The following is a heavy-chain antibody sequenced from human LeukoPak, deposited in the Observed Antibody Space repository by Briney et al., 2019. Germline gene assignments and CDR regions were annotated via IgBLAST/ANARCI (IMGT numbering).Heavy chain of an antibody. CDR1: GGSISSYY. V-gene: IGHV4-59*08. CDR2: IYYSGST. CDR3: ARSIAANRYYFDY. Sequence: SETLSLTCTVSGGSISSYYYSWIRQPPGKGLEWIGYIYYSGSTNYNPSLKSRVTISVDTSKDQFSLKLSSVTAADTAVYYCARSIAANRYYFDYWGQGTLVTVSS. D-gene: IGHD6-6*01. J-gene: IGHJ4*02.